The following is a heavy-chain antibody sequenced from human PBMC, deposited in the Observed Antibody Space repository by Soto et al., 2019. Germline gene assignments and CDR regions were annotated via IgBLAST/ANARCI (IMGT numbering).Heavy chain of an antibody. V-gene: IGHV3-23*01. Sequence: PGGSLRLSCAASGFMFNNYAMSWVRQAPGKGLEWVSTVSVSGGTTYYADSLNGRFTISRDNSKKTVYLQMNRLRADDTAIYYCAKALYYHDSSGYRIFDYWGQGTLVTVSS. CDR1: GFMFNNYA. CDR3: AKALYYHDSSGYRIFDY. D-gene: IGHD3-22*01. CDR2: VSVSGGTT. J-gene: IGHJ4*02.